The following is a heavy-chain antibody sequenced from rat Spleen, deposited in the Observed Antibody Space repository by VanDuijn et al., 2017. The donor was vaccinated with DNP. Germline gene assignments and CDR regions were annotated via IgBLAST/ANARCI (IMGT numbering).Heavy chain of an antibody. CDR2: IWSCGGT. J-gene: IGHJ2*01. CDR1: SYH. V-gene: IGHV2-64*01. CDR3: ASYNNYAY. Sequence: SYHVHWVRQPPGKGLEWMGEIWSCGGTDYNPAFKSRLSISRDTSKSQIFLKMDNLQAADTAIYFCASYNNYAYWGQGVMVAVSS. D-gene: IGHD1-10*01.